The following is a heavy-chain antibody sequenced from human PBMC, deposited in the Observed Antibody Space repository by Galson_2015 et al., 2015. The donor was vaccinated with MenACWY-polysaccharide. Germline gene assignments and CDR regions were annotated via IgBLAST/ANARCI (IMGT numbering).Heavy chain of an antibody. Sequence: LRLSCAASGFTFSSYAMHWVRQAPGKGLEWVAVISYDATNKYYADSVKGRSTISRDNSNNALYLQMNSLGPEDTALYYCTRSYCDRTTCYGMDVWGQGTTVTVSS. D-gene: IGHD2/OR15-2a*01. V-gene: IGHV3-30-3*01. J-gene: IGHJ6*02. CDR3: TRSYCDRTTCYGMDV. CDR2: ISYDATNK. CDR1: GFTFSSYA.